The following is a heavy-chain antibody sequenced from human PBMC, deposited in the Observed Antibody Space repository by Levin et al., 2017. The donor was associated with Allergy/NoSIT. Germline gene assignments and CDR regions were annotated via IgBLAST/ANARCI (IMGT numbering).Heavy chain of an antibody. CDR3: ARGSNYATGCFDS. CDR2: INPSGGST. Sequence: GESLKISCKASGFTFTSYYLHWVRQAPGQGLQWMGIINPSGGSTSFAPRFRGRVTMTRDTSTSTVYMELSSLRSEDTAVYFCARGSNYATGCFDSWGQGTLITVSS. V-gene: IGHV1-46*01. J-gene: IGHJ4*02. CDR1: GFTFTSYY. D-gene: IGHD2-2*01.